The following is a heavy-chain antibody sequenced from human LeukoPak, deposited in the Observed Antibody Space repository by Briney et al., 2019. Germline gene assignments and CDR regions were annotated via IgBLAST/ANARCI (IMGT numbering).Heavy chain of an antibody. D-gene: IGHD5-18*01. CDR3: AKDRSEGIQLWSLFDY. J-gene: IGHJ4*02. Sequence: GGSLRLSCAASGFTFSSYGMHWVRQAPGKGLEWVAVISYDGSNKYYADSVKGRFTISRDNSKNTLYLQMNSLRAEDTAVYYCAKDRSEGIQLWSLFDYWGQGTLVTVSS. CDR2: ISYDGSNK. CDR1: GFTFSSYG. V-gene: IGHV3-30*18.